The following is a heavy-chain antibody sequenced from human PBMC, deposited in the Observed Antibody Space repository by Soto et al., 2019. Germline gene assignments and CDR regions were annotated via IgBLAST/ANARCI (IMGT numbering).Heavy chain of an antibody. V-gene: IGHV1-18*01. CDR1: GYTFTSYG. D-gene: IGHD6-19*01. Sequence: ASVKVSCKASGYTFTSYGISWVRQAPGQGLEWMGWISAYNGNTNYAQKLQGRVTMTTDTSTSTAYMELRSLRSDDTAVYYCARDSSSGWYRGYFDYWGQRTLVTVSS. CDR2: ISAYNGNT. CDR3: ARDSSSGWYRGYFDY. J-gene: IGHJ4*02.